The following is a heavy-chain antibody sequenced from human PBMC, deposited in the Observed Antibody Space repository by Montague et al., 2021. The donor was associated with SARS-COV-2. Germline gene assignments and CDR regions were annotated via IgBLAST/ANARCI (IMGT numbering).Heavy chain of an antibody. CDR3: ARGVRQLGVRYYYYYIDV. D-gene: IGHD6-6*01. V-gene: IGHV4-34*01. J-gene: IGHJ6*03. CDR2: INHSGST. Sequence: SETLSLTCAVYGGSFSGYYWSWIRQPPGKGLEWIGAINHSGSTNYNPSLKSRVTISMDTSKNQFSLKLSSVTAADTAVYYCARGVRQLGVRYYYYYIDVWDKGTTVTVSS. CDR1: GGSFSGYY.